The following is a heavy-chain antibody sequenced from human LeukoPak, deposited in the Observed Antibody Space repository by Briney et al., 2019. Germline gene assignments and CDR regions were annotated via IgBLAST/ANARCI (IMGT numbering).Heavy chain of an antibody. CDR1: GGTFSSYA. V-gene: IGHV1-18*01. CDR2: ISAYNDNT. CDR3: ARDSGRTSGRVDY. Sequence: ASVKVSCKASGGTFSSYAISWVRQAPGQGPEWMGWISAYNDNTNYAQKLQGRVTMTTDTSTNTAYMELSSLRSEDTAVYYCARDSGRTSGRVDYWGQGTLVTVSS. D-gene: IGHD3-10*01. J-gene: IGHJ4*02.